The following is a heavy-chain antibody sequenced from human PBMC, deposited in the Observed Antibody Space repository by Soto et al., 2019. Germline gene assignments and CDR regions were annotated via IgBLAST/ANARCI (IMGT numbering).Heavy chain of an antibody. CDR1: GYTFSTYY. J-gene: IGHJ6*02. CDR3: VRSAHQRENYYGLDV. V-gene: IGHV1-46*01. CDR2: ISPSGGST. D-gene: IGHD1-26*01. Sequence: ASVKVSCKASGYTFSTYYMHWVRQAPGQGLEWMAIISPSGGSTTYPQKFQGRVTMTRDTSTGTVYMELSSLRSEDTAVYYCVRSAHQRENYYGLDVWGQGTTVTVSS.